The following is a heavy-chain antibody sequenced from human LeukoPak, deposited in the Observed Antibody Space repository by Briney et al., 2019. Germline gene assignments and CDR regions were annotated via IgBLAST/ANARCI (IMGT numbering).Heavy chain of an antibody. CDR1: GYTFTSYD. Sequence: ASVKVSCKASGYTFTSYDINWVRQATGQGLEWMGWMNPNSGNTGYAQKFQGRVTITRNTSISTAYMELSSLRSEDTAVYYCARGLDVGIVVVPAAIYAFDIWGQGTMVTVSS. CDR2: MNPNSGNT. D-gene: IGHD2-2*01. J-gene: IGHJ3*02. CDR3: ARGLDVGIVVVPAAIYAFDI. V-gene: IGHV1-8*03.